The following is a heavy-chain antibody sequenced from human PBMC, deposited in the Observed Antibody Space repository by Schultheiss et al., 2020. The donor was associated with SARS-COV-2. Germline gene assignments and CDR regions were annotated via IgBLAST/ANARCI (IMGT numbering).Heavy chain of an antibody. Sequence: GESLKISCAASGFTVSSNYMSWVRQAPGKGLAWVSVIYSDEITKYADPVKGRFTISRDNSKNTVYLQMNSLRAEDTAVYYCARDRHGNPPMYFDYWGQGTLVTVSS. CDR3: ARDRHGNPPMYFDY. CDR2: IYSDEIT. J-gene: IGHJ4*02. D-gene: IGHD4-23*01. V-gene: IGHV3-66*01. CDR1: GFTVSSNY.